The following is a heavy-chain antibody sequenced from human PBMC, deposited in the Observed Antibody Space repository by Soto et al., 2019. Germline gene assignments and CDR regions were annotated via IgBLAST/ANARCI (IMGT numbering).Heavy chain of an antibody. D-gene: IGHD4-17*01. V-gene: IGHV3-48*01. CDR3: ARDPATVTTYYYYYMDV. J-gene: IGHJ6*03. CDR1: GFTFSSYS. Sequence: EVQLVESGGGLVQPGGSLRLSCAASGFTFSSYSMNWVRQAPGKGPEWVSYISSSSSTIYYADSVKGRFTISRDNAKNSLYLQMNSLRAEDTAVYYCARDPATVTTYYYYYMDVWGKGTTVTVSS. CDR2: ISSSSSTI.